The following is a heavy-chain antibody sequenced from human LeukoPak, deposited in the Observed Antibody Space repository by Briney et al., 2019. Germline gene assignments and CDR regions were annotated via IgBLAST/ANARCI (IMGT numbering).Heavy chain of an antibody. CDR3: ARVYYYGSGSYLFHP. D-gene: IGHD3-10*01. J-gene: IGHJ5*02. CDR2: INHSGST. V-gene: IGHV4-34*01. Sequence: SETLSLTCAVYGGSFSGYYWSWIRQPPGKGLEWIGEINHSGSTNYNPSLKSRVTISVDRSKNQFSLKLSSVTAADTAVYYCARVYYYGSGSYLFHPWGQGTLVTVSS. CDR1: GGSFSGYY.